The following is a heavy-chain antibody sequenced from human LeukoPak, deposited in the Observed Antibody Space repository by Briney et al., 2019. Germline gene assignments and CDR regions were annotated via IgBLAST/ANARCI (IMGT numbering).Heavy chain of an antibody. CDR2: FYHGENT. V-gene: IGHV4-59*01. D-gene: IGHD6-6*01. Sequence: SETLSLTCTVSGASFSTDYWCWIRQPPGKGLEWLGCFYHGENTNYNPSLKSRVSISVDTSKNQFSLRLSSVTAADTAVYYCTRDGSSRSLATWGQGILVTVSS. CDR1: GASFSTDY. J-gene: IGHJ5*02. CDR3: TRDGSSRSLAT.